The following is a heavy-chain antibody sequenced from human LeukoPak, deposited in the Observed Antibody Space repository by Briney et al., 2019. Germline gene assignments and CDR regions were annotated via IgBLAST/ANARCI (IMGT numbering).Heavy chain of an antibody. V-gene: IGHV3-53*01. CDR1: GFTFSSYS. CDR3: ARDLGLGAFDI. Sequence: PGGSLRLSCAASGFTFSSYSMNWVRQAPGKGLEWVSVIYSGGSTYYADSVKGRFTISRDNSKNTLYLQMNSLRAEDTAVYYCARDLGLGAFDIWGQGTMVTVSS. CDR2: IYSGGST. D-gene: IGHD5-12*01. J-gene: IGHJ3*02.